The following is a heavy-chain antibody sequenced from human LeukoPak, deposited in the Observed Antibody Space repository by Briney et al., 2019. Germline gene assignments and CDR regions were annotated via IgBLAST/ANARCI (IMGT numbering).Heavy chain of an antibody. CDR2: LSRGGDTT. J-gene: IGHJ4*02. Sequence: GGSLRLSCAVSGFSFSRHAMTWVRQPPGKGLEWVSALSRGGDTTYYADSVKGRFTISRDVSKNILYLQLDSLRADDTALYYCANGEVPTDYWGQGTLVTVAS. CDR3: ANGEVPTDY. V-gene: IGHV3-23*01. CDR1: GFSFSRHA. D-gene: IGHD3-10*01.